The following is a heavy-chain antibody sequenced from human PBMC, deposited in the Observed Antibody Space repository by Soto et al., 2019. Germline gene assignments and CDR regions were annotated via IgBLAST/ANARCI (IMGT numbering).Heavy chain of an antibody. V-gene: IGHV3-13*01. CDR3: AIGIAAVDSKWYDP. D-gene: IGHD6-13*01. CDR1: GFTFSSYD. CDR2: IGTAGDT. J-gene: IGHJ5*02. Sequence: PGGSLRLSCAAYGFTFSSYDIHWVRQATGKGLEWVSAIGTAGDTYYPGSVKGRFTISRENAKNSLYLQMNSLRAEDTAVYYCAIGIAAVDSKWYDPWGQGTLVTVSS.